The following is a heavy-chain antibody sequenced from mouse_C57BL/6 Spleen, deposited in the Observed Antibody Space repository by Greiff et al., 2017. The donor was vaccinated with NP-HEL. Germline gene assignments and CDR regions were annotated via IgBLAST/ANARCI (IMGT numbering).Heavy chain of an antibody. V-gene: IGHV1-80*01. D-gene: IGHD1-1*01. Sequence: QVQLKESGAELVKPGASVKISCKASGYAFSSYWMNWVKQRPGKGLEWIGQIYPGDGDTNYNGKFKGKATLTANKSSSTAYMQLSSLTSEDSAVYLCESYNAAVVATGYWGQGTTLTVSS. J-gene: IGHJ2*01. CDR3: ESYNAAVVATGY. CDR2: IYPGDGDT. CDR1: GYAFSSYW.